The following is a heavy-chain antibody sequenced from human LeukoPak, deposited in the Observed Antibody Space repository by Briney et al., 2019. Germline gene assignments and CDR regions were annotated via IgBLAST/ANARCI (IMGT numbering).Heavy chain of an antibody. J-gene: IGHJ4*02. CDR2: IKQDGSEK. CDR1: GFTFSDYW. Sequence: GGSLRLSCAASGFTFSDYWMSWVRQAPGKGLEWVANIKQDGSEKYSVDSVKGRFTISRDNAKNSLFLQMDSLRAEDTALYYCARDRGNGFNSYFFDYWGQGTLVTVSS. V-gene: IGHV3-7*01. D-gene: IGHD5-24*01. CDR3: ARDRGNGFNSYFFDY.